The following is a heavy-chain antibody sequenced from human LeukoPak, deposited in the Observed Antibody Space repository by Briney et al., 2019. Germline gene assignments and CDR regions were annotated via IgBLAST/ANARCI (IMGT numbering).Heavy chain of an antibody. CDR3: AREYCSGGSCYPYGMDV. CDR2: IWYDGSNK. J-gene: IGHJ6*02. V-gene: IGHV3-33*01. D-gene: IGHD2-15*01. CDR1: GFTFSSYG. Sequence: QPGRSLRLSCAASGFTFSSYGMHWVHQAPGKGLEWVAVIWYDGSNKYYADSVKGRFTISRDNSKNTLYLQMNSLRAEDTAVYYCAREYCSGGSCYPYGMDVWGQGTTVTVSS.